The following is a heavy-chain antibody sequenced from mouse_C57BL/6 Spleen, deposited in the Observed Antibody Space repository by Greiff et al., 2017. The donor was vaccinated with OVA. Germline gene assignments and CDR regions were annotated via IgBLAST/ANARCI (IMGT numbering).Heavy chain of an antibody. D-gene: IGHD1-1*01. CDR3: ARSDYGSSYDYAMDY. J-gene: IGHJ4*01. CDR2: IHPNSGST. Sequence: QVQLQQPGAELVKPGASVKLSCKASGYTFTSYWMHWVKQRPGQGLEWIGMIHPNSGSTNYNEKFKSKATLTVDKSSSTAYMQLSSLTSEDSAVYDCARSDYGSSYDYAMDYWGQGTSVTVSS. V-gene: IGHV1-64*01. CDR1: GYTFTSYW.